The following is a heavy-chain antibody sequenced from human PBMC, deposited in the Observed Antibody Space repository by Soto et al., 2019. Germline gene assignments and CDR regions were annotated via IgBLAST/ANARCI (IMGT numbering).Heavy chain of an antibody. V-gene: IGHV4-34*01. J-gene: IGHJ6*03. D-gene: IGHD5-12*01. Sequence: PSETLSLTCAVYGGSFSGYYWSWIRQPPGKGLEWIGEINRSGSTNYNPSLKSRVTISVDTSKNQFSLKLSSVTAADTAVYYCARGMNIVATIYYYYMDVWGKGTTVTVSS. CDR2: INRSGST. CDR3: ARGMNIVATIYYYYMDV. CDR1: GGSFSGYY.